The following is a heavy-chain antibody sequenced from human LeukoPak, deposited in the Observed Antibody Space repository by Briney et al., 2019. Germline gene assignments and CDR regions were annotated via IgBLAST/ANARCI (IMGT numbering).Heavy chain of an antibody. D-gene: IGHD3-10*01. CDR3: AREVRGITSRHDAFDI. J-gene: IGHJ3*02. CDR1: GYTFTSYY. Sequence: ASVTVSCKASGYTFTSYYMHWVRQAPGQGLEWMGIINPSGGSTSYAQKFQGRVTMTRDMSTSTAYMELSSLRSEDTAVYYCAREVRGITSRHDAFDIWGQGTMVTVSS. CDR2: INPSGGST. V-gene: IGHV1-46*01.